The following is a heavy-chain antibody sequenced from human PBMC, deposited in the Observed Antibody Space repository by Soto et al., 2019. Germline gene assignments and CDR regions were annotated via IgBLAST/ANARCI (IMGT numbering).Heavy chain of an antibody. J-gene: IGHJ4*02. Sequence: GGSLRLSCAASGFTFSNAWMSWVRQAPGKGLEWVGRIKSKTDGGTTDYAAPVKGRFTISRDDSKNTLYLQMNSLKTEDTAVYYCTTPDPYSISNYFDYWGQGTLVTVS. V-gene: IGHV3-15*01. D-gene: IGHD4-4*01. CDR2: IKSKTDGGTT. CDR3: TTPDPYSISNYFDY. CDR1: GFTFSNAW.